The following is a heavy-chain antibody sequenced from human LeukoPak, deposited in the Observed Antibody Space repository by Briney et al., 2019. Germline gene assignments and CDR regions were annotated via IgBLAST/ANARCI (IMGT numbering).Heavy chain of an antibody. CDR3: AREVVVAATDFFDY. D-gene: IGHD2-15*01. Sequence: SETLSLTCAVYGGSFSGYYWSWIRQPPGKGLEWIGEINHSGSTNYNPSLKSRVTISVDTSKNQFSLKLSSVTAADTAVYYCAREVVVAATDFFDYWGQGTLVTVSS. J-gene: IGHJ4*02. CDR1: GGSFSGYY. V-gene: IGHV4-34*01. CDR2: INHSGST.